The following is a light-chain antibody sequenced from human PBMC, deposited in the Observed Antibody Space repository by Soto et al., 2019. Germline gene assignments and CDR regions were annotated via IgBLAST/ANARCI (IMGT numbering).Light chain of an antibody. Sequence: EIVLTQSPGTLSLSPGERATLSCRASQSVSSSYLDWYQQKPGQAPRLLIYGASSRATGIPGRFSGSGSGADSTLTSSRLEPEDFAVYYCQQYGRSPFTFGPGTKVDIK. CDR2: GAS. V-gene: IGKV3-20*01. CDR1: QSVSSSY. CDR3: QQYGRSPFT. J-gene: IGKJ3*01.